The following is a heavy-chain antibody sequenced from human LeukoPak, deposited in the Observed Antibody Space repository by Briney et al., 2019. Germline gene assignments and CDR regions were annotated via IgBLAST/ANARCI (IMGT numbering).Heavy chain of an antibody. J-gene: IGHJ4*02. V-gene: IGHV4-38-2*01. CDR3: ARHRYYYDSSGYPMGNYFDY. CDR2: IYHSGST. Sequence: SETLSLTCAVSGYSISSGYYWDWIRQPPGKGLEWIGSIYHSGSTYYNPSLKSRVTISVDTSKNQFSLKLSSVTAADTAVYYCARHRYYYDSSGYPMGNYFDYWGQGTLVTVSS. D-gene: IGHD3-22*01. CDR1: GYSISSGYY.